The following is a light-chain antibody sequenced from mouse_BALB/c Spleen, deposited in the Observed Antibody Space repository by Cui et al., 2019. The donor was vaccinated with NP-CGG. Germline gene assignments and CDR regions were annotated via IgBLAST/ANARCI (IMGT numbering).Light chain of an antibody. Sequence: QAFVTQESALTTSPGETVTLTCRSSTGAGTTSNYANWVQEKPDHLFTGLIVGTNNRAPGVPARFSGSLIGDKAALTITGAQTEDEAIYFCALWYSNHWVFGGGTKLTVL. CDR1: TGAGTTSNY. J-gene: IGLJ1*01. CDR3: ALWYSNHWV. V-gene: IGLV1*01. CDR2: GTN.